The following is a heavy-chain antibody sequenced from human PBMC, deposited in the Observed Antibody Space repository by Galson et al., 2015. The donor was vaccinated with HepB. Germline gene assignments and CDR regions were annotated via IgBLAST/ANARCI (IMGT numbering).Heavy chain of an antibody. J-gene: IGHJ4*02. D-gene: IGHD2-15*01. V-gene: IGHV3-23*01. Sequence: SLRLSCAASGFTFSSYAMSWVRQAPGKGLEWVPAISGSGGSTYYADSVKGRFTISRDNSKNTLYLQMNSLRAEDTAVYYCAKRAVYCSGGSCYSDRSDYWGQGTLVTVSS. CDR3: AKRAVYCSGGSCYSDRSDY. CDR1: GFTFSSYA. CDR2: ISGSGGST.